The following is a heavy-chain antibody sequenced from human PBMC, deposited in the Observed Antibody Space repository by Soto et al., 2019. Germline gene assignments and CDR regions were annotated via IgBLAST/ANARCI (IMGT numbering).Heavy chain of an antibody. J-gene: IGHJ4*02. CDR2: IKQDGSEK. V-gene: IGHV3-7*01. CDR1: GFTFSSYW. CDR3: GRGSGYYPTLHFDY. D-gene: IGHD3-22*01. Sequence: PWGSLRLSCAASGFTFSSYWMSWVRQAPGKGLEWVANIKQDGSEKYYVDSVKGRFTISRDNAKNSLYLQMNSLRAEDTAVYYCGRGSGYYPTLHFDYWGQGTLVTVSS.